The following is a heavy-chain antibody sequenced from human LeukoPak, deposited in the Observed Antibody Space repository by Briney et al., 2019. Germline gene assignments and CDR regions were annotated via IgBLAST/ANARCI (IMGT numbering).Heavy chain of an antibody. Sequence: GGSLRLSCVASGFTFSYNGMHWVRQAPGKGLEWVAFIRYDGSNKYYADSVKDRFTISRDNYKNTLYLQMNSLRDEDTAVYYCAKRGVEMATIYYMDVWGKGTAVT. D-gene: IGHD5-24*01. CDR2: IRYDGSNK. CDR3: AKRGVEMATIYYMDV. CDR1: GFTFSYNG. V-gene: IGHV3-30*02. J-gene: IGHJ6*03.